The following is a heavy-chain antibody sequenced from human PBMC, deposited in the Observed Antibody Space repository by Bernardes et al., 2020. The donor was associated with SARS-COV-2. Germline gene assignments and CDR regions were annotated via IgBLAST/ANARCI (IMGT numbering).Heavy chain of an antibody. CDR3: ATAPGYCSGGSCYPTWFDP. D-gene: IGHD2-15*01. CDR2: FDPEDGET. Sequence: ASVKVSCKVSGYTLTELSMHWVRQAPGKGLEWMGGFDPEDGETIYAQKFQGRVTMTEDTSTDTAYMELSSLRSEDTAGYYCATAPGYCSGGSCYPTWFDPWGQGTLVTVSS. CDR1: GYTLTELS. V-gene: IGHV1-24*01. J-gene: IGHJ5*02.